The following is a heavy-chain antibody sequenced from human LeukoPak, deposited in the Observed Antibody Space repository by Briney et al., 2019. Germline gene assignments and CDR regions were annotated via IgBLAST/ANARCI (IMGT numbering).Heavy chain of an antibody. V-gene: IGHV4-61*02. Sequence: PSETLSLTCTVSGGSISSGSYYWSWIRQPAGKGLEWIGRIYTSGSTNYNPSLKSRVTISVDTSKNQFSLKLSSVTAADTAVYYCARGIVGATRTAFDIWGQGTMVTVSS. D-gene: IGHD1-26*01. CDR1: GGSISSGSYY. J-gene: IGHJ3*02. CDR2: IYTSGST. CDR3: ARGIVGATRTAFDI.